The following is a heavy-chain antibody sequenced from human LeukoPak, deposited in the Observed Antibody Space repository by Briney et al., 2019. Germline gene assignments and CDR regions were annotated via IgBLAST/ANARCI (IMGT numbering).Heavy chain of an antibody. J-gene: IGHJ4*02. CDR1: GFPLSSYA. D-gene: IGHD2-21*02. CDR3: AKAPVTSCDY. CDR2: TSSSDPGT. Sequence: PWGSLTLSCAASGFPLSSYALSWVRQASGKGLEWISATSSSDPGTYYADYVRGGFTISRDNSKNTLYLQLNSLRVEDAGVYYCAKAPVTSCDYWGQRTLVTVSS. V-gene: IGHV3-23*01.